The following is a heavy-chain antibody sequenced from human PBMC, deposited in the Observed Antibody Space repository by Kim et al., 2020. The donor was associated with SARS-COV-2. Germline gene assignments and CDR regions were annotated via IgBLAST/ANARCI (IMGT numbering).Heavy chain of an antibody. CDR3: ASVDPWSTLIGYDSFDAFDI. Sequence: ASVKVSCKASGYTFTSYAMNWVRQAPGQGLEWMGWINTNTGNPTYAQGFTGRFVFSLDTSVSTAYLQISSLKAEDTAVYYCASVDPWSTLIGYDSFDAFDIWGQGTMVTVSS. J-gene: IGHJ3*02. D-gene: IGHD3-22*01. CDR1: GYTFTSYA. V-gene: IGHV7-4-1*02. CDR2: INTNTGNP.